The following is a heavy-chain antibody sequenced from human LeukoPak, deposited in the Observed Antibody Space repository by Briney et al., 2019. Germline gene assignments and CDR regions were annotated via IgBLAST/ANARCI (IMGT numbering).Heavy chain of an antibody. D-gene: IGHD3-22*01. J-gene: IGHJ3*02. CDR3: ARGPYSYDSSGTFDI. Sequence: SETLSLTCAVYGVSFSGYYWSWVRQPPGKGREWIGEINHSGSTNYNPSLKSRVTISVDTSKNQFSLKLSSVTAADTAVYFCARGPYSYDSSGTFDIWGQGTMVTVSS. V-gene: IGHV4-34*01. CDR2: INHSGST. CDR1: GVSFSGYY.